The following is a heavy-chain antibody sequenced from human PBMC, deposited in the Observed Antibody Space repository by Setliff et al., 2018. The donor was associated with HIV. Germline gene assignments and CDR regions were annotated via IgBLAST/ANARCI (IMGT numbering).Heavy chain of an antibody. Sequence: ASETLSLTCNVSGGSIRSSSYYWGWIRQPPGKGLEWIGSIYYRGTTNYNPSLKSRLTISIDTSKNQFSLKLNSVTAADTAVYYCARGGVLRYFDWAYWGQGTLVTVSS. CDR3: ARGGVLRYFDWAY. J-gene: IGHJ4*02. V-gene: IGHV4-39*07. D-gene: IGHD3-9*01. CDR1: GGSIRSSSYY. CDR2: IYYRGTT.